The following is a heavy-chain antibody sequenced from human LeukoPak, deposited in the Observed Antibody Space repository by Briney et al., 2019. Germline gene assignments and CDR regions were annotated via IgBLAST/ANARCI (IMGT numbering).Heavy chain of an antibody. CDR2: INTDGSST. V-gene: IGHV3-74*01. Sequence: GGSLRLSCAASGFTFSSYWMHWVRQAPGKGLVWVSRINTDGSSTSYADSVKGRFTISRDNAKNTLYLQMNSLRAEDTAVYYCARDLQAYYYDSSGYLWGQGTPVTVSS. CDR3: ARDLQAYYYDSSGYL. J-gene: IGHJ4*02. CDR1: GFTFSSYW. D-gene: IGHD3-22*01.